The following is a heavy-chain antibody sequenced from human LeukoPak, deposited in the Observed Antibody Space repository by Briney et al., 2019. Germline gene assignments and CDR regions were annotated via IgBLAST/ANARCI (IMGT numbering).Heavy chain of an antibody. CDR3: ARGKGRAAAEGVDY. J-gene: IGHJ4*02. CDR1: GFTLNSYS. CDR2: ISSSSSYI. D-gene: IGHD6-13*01. V-gene: IGHV3-21*01. Sequence: GGSLRLSCAASGFTLNSYSMNWVRQAPGKGLEWVSSISSSSSYIYYADSVKGRFTNSRDNAKNSLYLQMNSLRAEDTAVYYCARGKGRAAAEGVDYWGQGTLVTVSS.